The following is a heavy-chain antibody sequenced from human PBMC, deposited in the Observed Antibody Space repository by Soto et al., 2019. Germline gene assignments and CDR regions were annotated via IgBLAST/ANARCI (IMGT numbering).Heavy chain of an antibody. J-gene: IGHJ6*02. D-gene: IGHD3-3*02. V-gene: IGHV3-74*01. Sequence: PGGSLRLSCAASGVTFSTDGMHWVRQVPGKGLVWVSRIDSDGSNTNYADSVKGRFTISRDNAKNTLYLQMNSLRAEDTAVYYCARGSFVLDVWRQGTTVTVSS. CDR2: IDSDGSNT. CDR1: GVTFSTDG. CDR3: ARGSFVLDV.